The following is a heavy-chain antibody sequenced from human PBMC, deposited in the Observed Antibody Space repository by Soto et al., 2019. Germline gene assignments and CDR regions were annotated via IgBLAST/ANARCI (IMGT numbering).Heavy chain of an antibody. CDR2: AFYSGST. CDR3: AYSATYAWFDP. D-gene: IGHD2-15*01. Sequence: ETLSLTCTVSGGSISSYYWNWIRQSPGKGLEWIGYAFYSGSTKYSPSFKSRVTISVDTSKNQFSLNLRSVTAADTAVYYCAYSATYAWFDPWGQGTLVTVSS. J-gene: IGHJ5*02. V-gene: IGHV4-59*01. CDR1: GGSISSYY.